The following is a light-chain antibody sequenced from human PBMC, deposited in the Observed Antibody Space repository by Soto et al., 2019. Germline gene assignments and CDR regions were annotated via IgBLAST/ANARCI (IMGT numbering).Light chain of an antibody. Sequence: SYELTQPPSVSVAPGKTARITCGGNNIGSKSVHWYQQKPGQAPVLVIYYDSDRPSGTPDRFSGSNSGNTATLTISRVEAGDEADYYCQVWDSSSDLYVFGTGTKVTVL. J-gene: IGLJ1*01. CDR1: NIGSKS. CDR3: QVWDSSSDLYV. CDR2: YDS. V-gene: IGLV3-21*04.